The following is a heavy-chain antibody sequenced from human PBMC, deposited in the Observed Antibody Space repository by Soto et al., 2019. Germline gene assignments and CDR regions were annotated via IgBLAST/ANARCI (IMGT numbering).Heavy chain of an antibody. CDR3: TTVWFIAVAGYDAFDI. CDR1: GFTFSNAW. D-gene: IGHD6-19*01. V-gene: IGHV3-15*01. CDR2: IKSKTDGGTT. J-gene: IGHJ3*02. Sequence: GGSLRLSCAASGFTFSNAWMSWVRQAPGKGLEWVGRIKSKTDGGTTDYAAPVKGRFTISRDDSKNTLYLQMNSLKTEDTAVYYCTTVWFIAVAGYDAFDIWGQGTMVTVSS.